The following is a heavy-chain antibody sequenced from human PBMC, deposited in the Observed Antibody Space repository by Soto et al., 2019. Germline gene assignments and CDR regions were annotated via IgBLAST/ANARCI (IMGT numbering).Heavy chain of an antibody. V-gene: IGHV4-61*01. CDR1: GSSVSSGSYY. CDR3: AREEFDSGYSYGYHYYYGMDV. CDR2: IYYSGST. Sequence: SETLSLPCTVSGSSVSSGSYYWRWIRQPPGKGLEWIGYIYYSGSTNSNPSLKSRVTISVDTSKNQFSLKLSSVTAADTAVYYCAREEFDSGYSYGYHYYYGMDVWGQGTTVTVSS. J-gene: IGHJ6*02. D-gene: IGHD5-18*01.